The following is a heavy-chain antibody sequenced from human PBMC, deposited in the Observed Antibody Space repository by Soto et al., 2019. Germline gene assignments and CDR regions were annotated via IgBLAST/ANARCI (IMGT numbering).Heavy chain of an antibody. CDR2: ISYDGSNK. CDR3: ARDLLRYYYGSGSYTILGY. CDR1: GFTFSSYA. J-gene: IGHJ4*02. V-gene: IGHV3-30-3*01. D-gene: IGHD3-10*01. Sequence: QVQLVESGGGVVQPGRSLRLSCAASGFTFSSYAMHWVRQAPGKGLEWVAVISYDGSNKYYADSVKGRFTISRDNSKNTLYLQMNSLRAEDTAVYYWARDLLRYYYGSGSYTILGYWGQGTLVTVSS.